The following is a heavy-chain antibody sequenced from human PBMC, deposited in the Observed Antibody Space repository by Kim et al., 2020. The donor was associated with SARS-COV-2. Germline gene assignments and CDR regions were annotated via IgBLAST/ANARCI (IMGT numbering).Heavy chain of an antibody. J-gene: IGHJ6*02. D-gene: IGHD2-2*01. Sequence: SETLSLTCTVSGGSISSGGYYWSWIRQHPGKGLEWIGYIYYSGSTYYNPSLKSRVTISVDTSKNQFSLKLSSVTAADTAVYYCAGRTSHFPIVVVPAATDYGMDVWGQGTTVTVSS. CDR3: AGRTSHFPIVVVPAATDYGMDV. CDR1: GGSISSGGYY. V-gene: IGHV4-31*03. CDR2: IYYSGST.